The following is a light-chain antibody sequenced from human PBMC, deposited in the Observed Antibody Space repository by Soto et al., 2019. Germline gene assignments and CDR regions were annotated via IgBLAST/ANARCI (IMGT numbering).Light chain of an antibody. V-gene: IGLV2-14*01. J-gene: IGLJ2*01. CDR2: EVS. Sequence: QAASVSGSPGQSITISCTGTSSDVGGYNYVSWYQQHPGKAPKLMIYEVSNRPSGVSNRFSGSKSGNTASLTISGLQAEDEADYYCSSYTSSSTDVVFGGGTKVTVL. CDR1: SSDVGGYNY. CDR3: SSYTSSSTDVV.